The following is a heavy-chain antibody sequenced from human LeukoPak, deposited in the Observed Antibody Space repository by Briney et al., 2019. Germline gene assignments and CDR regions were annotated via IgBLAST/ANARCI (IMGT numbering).Heavy chain of an antibody. V-gene: IGHV3-66*01. CDR2: IYSGGNT. CDR3: ANNWNYDY. CDR1: GFTVSSNY. D-gene: IGHD1-7*01. Sequence: AGGSLRLSCAASGFTVSSNYMSWVRQAPGKGLEWVSVIYSGGNTYYADSVKGRFTISKDNSKNALYLQMNSLRAGDTAVYYCANNWNYDYWGQGTLVTVSS. J-gene: IGHJ4*02.